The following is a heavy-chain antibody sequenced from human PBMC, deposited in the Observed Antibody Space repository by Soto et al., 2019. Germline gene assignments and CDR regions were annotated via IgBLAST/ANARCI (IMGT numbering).Heavy chain of an antibody. CDR3: ARNGLSYCSSTSCYFDY. CDR1: GYTFTSYG. J-gene: IGHJ4*02. CDR2: ISAYNGNT. D-gene: IGHD2-2*01. Sequence: ASVKVSCKASGYTFTSYGISWVRQAPGQGLEWMGWISAYNGNTNYAQKLQGRVTTTTDTSTSTAYMELRSLRSDDTAVYYCARNGLSYCSSTSCYFDYWGQGILVTVSS. V-gene: IGHV1-18*01.